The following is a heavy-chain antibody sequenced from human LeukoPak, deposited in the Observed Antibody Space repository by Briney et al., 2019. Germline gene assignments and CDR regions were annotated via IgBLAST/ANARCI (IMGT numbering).Heavy chain of an antibody. CDR2: IKQDGSEK. CDR3: ATQAVGATTGYFDY. J-gene: IGHJ4*02. CDR1: GFTFSSYW. V-gene: IGHV3-7*01. Sequence: QPGGSLRLSCAASGFTFSSYWMSWVRQAPGKGLEWVANIKQDGSEKYYVDSVKGRFTISRDNAKNSLYLQMNSLRAEDTAVYYCATQAVGATTGYFDYWGQGTLVTVSS. D-gene: IGHD1-26*01.